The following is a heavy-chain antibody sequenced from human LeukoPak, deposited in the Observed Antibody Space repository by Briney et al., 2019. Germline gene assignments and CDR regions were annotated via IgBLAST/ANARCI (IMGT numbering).Heavy chain of an antibody. V-gene: IGHV4-39*07. CDR3: AKEQWLTTRYYFEY. CDR2: INHSGST. Sequence: SETLSLTCTVSGGSISSSSYYWGWIRQPPGKGLEWIGEINHSGSTNYNPSLKSRVTISVDTSKNQFSLKLSSVTAADTAVYYCAKEQWLTTRYYFEYWGQGTLVTVSS. J-gene: IGHJ4*02. D-gene: IGHD3-22*01. CDR1: GGSISSSSYY.